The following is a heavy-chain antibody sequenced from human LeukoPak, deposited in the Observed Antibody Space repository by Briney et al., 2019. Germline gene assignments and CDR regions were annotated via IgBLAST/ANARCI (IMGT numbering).Heavy chain of an antibody. D-gene: IGHD3-22*01. J-gene: IGHJ4*02. CDR1: GFRLSTYR. V-gene: IGHV3-21*01. Sequence: GGSLRLSCAASGFRLSTYRMQWVREAPRKGLEWGSTIIDSITYIYYADSVKGRFTISRDNTNSFLYLQMNSLRAEDTAVYYCARDPHYFFDSSGFDYWGQGILVTVSS. CDR2: IIDSITYI. CDR3: ARDPHYFFDSSGFDY.